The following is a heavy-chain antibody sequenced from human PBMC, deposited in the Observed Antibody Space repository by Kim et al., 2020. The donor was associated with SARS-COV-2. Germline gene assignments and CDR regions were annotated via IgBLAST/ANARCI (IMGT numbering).Heavy chain of an antibody. J-gene: IGHJ5*02. CDR2: ISWNSGSI. CDR1: GFTFDDYA. V-gene: IGHV3-9*01. CDR3: AKDITSGIAGGRFYP. D-gene: IGHD6-13*01. Sequence: GGSLRLSCAASGFTFDDYAMHWVRQAPGKGLEWVSGISWNSGSIGYADSVKGRFTISRDNAKNSLYLQMNSLRAEDTALYYCAKDITSGIAGGRFYPWGQGTLVTVSS.